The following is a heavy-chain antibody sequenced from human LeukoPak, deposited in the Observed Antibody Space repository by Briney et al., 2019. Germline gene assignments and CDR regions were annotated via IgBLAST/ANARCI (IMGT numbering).Heavy chain of an antibody. CDR3: ARVGDCSSTSCYPSALFDY. J-gene: IGHJ4*02. Sequence: PSETLSLTCTVSGGAINSYHWTWIRQPPGKGLEWIGRIYSSGSTNYNPSLKSRVTISIDTSKNQFSLKLSSVTAADTAVYYCARVGDCSSTSCYPSALFDYWGQGTLVTVSS. CDR2: IYSSGST. CDR1: GGAINSYH. V-gene: IGHV4-59*08. D-gene: IGHD2-2*01.